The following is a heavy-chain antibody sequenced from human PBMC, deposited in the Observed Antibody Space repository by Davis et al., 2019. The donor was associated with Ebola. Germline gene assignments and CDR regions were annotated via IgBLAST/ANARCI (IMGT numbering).Heavy chain of an antibody. V-gene: IGHV1-18*04. CDR1: GYTFTSYG. Sequence: ASVKVSCKSSGYTFTSYGLVWVRQAPGLGLEWMGWISGFNTNTNFAQKFQGRVTVSKDTSTNTAYMDLRSLTSDDTAIYYCARAPNYDVLTGTSSYYFDYWGQGTLSPSPQ. CDR2: ISGFNTNT. CDR3: ARAPNYDVLTGTSSYYFDY. D-gene: IGHD3-9*01. J-gene: IGHJ4*02.